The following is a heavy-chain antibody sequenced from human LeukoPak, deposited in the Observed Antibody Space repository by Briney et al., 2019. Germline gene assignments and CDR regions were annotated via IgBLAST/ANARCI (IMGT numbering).Heavy chain of an antibody. V-gene: IGHV1-8*01. CDR2: MNPNSGNT. Sequence: GASVKVSCKASGYTFTSYDINWVRQATGQGLEWMGWMNPNSGNTGYAQKFQGGVTMTRNTSISTAYMELSSLRSEDTAVYYCARARIKMTTVVLGYWGQGTLVTVSS. CDR3: ARARIKMTTVVLGY. D-gene: IGHD4-23*01. CDR1: GYTFTSYD. J-gene: IGHJ4*02.